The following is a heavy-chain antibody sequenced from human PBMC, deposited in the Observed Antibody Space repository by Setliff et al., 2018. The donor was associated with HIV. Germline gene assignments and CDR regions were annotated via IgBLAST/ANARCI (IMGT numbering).Heavy chain of an antibody. CDR3: ARSRLHYYDSSGYYPSYFDY. CDR1: GGSISNYY. CDR2: IYSSGST. J-gene: IGHJ4*02. Sequence: PSETLSLTCTVSGGSISNYYWSWIRQPAGKGLEWIGYIYSSGSTNFNPPLQSRVTISVDTSKNQFSLKLSSATAADTAVYYCARSRLHYYDSSGYYPSYFDYWGQGTLVTVSS. V-gene: IGHV4-4*09. D-gene: IGHD3-22*01.